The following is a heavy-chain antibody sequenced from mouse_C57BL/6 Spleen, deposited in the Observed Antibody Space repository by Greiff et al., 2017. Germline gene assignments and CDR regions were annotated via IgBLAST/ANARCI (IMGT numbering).Heavy chain of an antibody. J-gene: IGHJ4*01. V-gene: IGHV5-6*01. CDR3: ARHGGSSPNYWAMDY. Sequence: DVQLVESGGDLVKPGGSLKLSCAASGFTFSSYGMSWVRQTPDKRLEWVATISSGGSYTYYPDSVKGRFTISRDNAKNTLYLQMSSLKSEDTAMYYCARHGGSSPNYWAMDYWGQGTSVTVSS. D-gene: IGHD1-1*01. CDR2: ISSGGSYT. CDR1: GFTFSSYG.